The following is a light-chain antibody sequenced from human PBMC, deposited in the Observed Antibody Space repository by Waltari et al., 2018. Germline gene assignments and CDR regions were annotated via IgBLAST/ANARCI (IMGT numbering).Light chain of an antibody. CDR1: QSLLYSYTNKNY. Sequence: DIVMTQSPDSLTVSLGERATINCKSTQSLLYSYTNKNYLAWYQKKPGKSLTLLIYWASTRDSGVPDRFSGSGSGPDFTLTLRSLHTEDVAVYYFQQYYSTPVTFGQGTKVEMK. V-gene: IGKV4-1*01. CDR3: QQYYSTPVT. CDR2: WAS. J-gene: IGKJ1*01.